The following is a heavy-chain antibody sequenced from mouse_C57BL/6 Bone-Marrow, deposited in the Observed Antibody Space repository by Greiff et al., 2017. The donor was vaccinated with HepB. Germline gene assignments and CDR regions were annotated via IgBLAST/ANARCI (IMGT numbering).Heavy chain of an antibody. Sequence: VKLVESGPGLVAPSQSLSITCTVSGFSLTSYGVDWVRQSPGKGLEWLGVIWGVGSTNYNSALKSRLSISKDNSKSQVFLKMNRLQTDDTAMYYCASEGYDGAWFAYWGQGTRVTVSA. J-gene: IGHJ3*01. V-gene: IGHV2-6*01. D-gene: IGHD2-2*01. CDR2: IWGVGST. CDR1: GFSLTSYG. CDR3: ASEGYDGAWFAY.